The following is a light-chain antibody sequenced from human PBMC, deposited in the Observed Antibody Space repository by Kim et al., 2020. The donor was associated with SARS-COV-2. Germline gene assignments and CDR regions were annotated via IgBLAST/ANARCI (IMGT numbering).Light chain of an antibody. CDR1: SSDVGGYKY. Sequence: GQSVTISCTGTSSDVGGYKYVSWYQQNPGKAPKLMIYEVTKRPSGVPDRFSGSRSGNTAYLTVSGLQAEDEADYYCISYAGSNIFVFGTGTKVTVL. V-gene: IGLV2-8*01. CDR2: EVT. CDR3: ISYAGSNIFV. J-gene: IGLJ1*01.